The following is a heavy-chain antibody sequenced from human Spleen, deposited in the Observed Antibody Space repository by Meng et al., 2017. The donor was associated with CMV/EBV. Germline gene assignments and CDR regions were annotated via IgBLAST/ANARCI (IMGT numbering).Heavy chain of an antibody. Sequence: GESLKISCAVSGFIFSNSAMSWVRQAPGKGLEWVSGIDVGGGSTYYADSVKGRFTISRDNSKNTLYLQMNSLRAEDTAVYYCANPPVGWLAPFDYWGQGTLVTVSS. J-gene: IGHJ4*02. CDR1: GFIFSNSA. CDR3: ANPPVGWLAPFDY. D-gene: IGHD5-24*01. V-gene: IGHV3-23*01. CDR2: IDVGGGST.